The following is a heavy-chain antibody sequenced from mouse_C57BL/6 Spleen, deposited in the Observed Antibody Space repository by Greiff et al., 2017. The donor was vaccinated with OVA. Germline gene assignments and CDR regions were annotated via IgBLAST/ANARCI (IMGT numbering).Heavy chain of an antibody. J-gene: IGHJ2*01. D-gene: IGHD1-1*01. CDR2: SYPGDGDT. CDR1: GYAFSSSW. V-gene: IGHV1-82*01. CDR3: ARAGYYYGSSYVFDY. Sequence: QVQLQQSGPELVKPGASVKISCKASGYAFSSSWMNWVKQRPGKGLEWIGRSYPGDGDTNYNGKFKGKATLTADKSSSTAYMQLSSLTSEDSAVYFCARAGYYYGSSYVFDYWGQGTTLTVSS.